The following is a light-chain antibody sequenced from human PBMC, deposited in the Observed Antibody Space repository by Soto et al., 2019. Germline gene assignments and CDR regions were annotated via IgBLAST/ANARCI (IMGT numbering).Light chain of an antibody. CDR3: QSYDSSLSGLWV. V-gene: IGLV1-40*01. CDR2: GNT. Sequence: QPVLTQPPSVSGAPGQRVTMSCTGSNSNIGAGYDVHWYQQFPGTAPRLVIYGNTNRPSGVPDRFSGSKSGTSASLAITGLQAEDEAEYYCQSYDSSLSGLWVFGGGTKVTVL. J-gene: IGLJ3*02. CDR1: NSNIGAGYD.